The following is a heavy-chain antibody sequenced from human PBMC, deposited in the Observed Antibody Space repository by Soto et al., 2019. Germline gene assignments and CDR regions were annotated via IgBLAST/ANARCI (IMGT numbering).Heavy chain of an antibody. D-gene: IGHD1-26*01. CDR2: IYYSGST. J-gene: IGHJ4*02. CDR3: ARGSYRY. CDR1: GGSISSSSYY. V-gene: IGHV4-39*01. Sequence: SETVSLTCTVSGGSISSSSYYWGWIRQPPGKGLEWIGSIYYSGSTYYNPSLKSRVTISVDTSKNQFSLKLSSVTAADTAVYYCARGSYRYWGQGTLVTVSS.